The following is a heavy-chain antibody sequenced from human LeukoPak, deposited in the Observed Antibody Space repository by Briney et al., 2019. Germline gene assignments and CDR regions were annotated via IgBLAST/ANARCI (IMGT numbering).Heavy chain of an antibody. V-gene: IGHV5-51*01. CDR3: ARPKYSSSWTLYDY. CDR1: GYSFTTYW. J-gene: IGHJ4*02. D-gene: IGHD6-13*01. Sequence: GESLKISCKASGYSFTTYWIGWVRLMPGKGLEWMGIIYPGDSDARYSPSFQGQVTISADKSISTAYLQWSSLKASDTAMYYCARPKYSSSWTLYDYWGQGTLVTVSS. CDR2: IYPGDSDA.